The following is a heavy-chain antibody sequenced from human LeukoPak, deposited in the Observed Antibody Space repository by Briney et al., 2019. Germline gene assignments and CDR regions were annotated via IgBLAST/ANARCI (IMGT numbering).Heavy chain of an antibody. CDR1: GFIFSRKG. Sequence: GGSLKLSCAASGFIFSRKGMHWVRQAPGKGLVWVSRIKSDGSGTTYADSVKGRFTVSRDNAKNTLYLQMNSLRAEDTAVYYCARRYYDSSGYGMDVWGQGTTVTVSS. D-gene: IGHD3-22*01. V-gene: IGHV3-74*01. CDR2: IKSDGSGT. J-gene: IGHJ6*02. CDR3: ARRYYDSSGYGMDV.